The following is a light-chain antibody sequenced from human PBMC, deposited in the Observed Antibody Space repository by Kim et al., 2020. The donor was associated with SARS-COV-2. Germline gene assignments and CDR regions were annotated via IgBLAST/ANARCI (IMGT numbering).Light chain of an antibody. CDR3: HQPNNGWT. J-gene: IGKJ1*01. CDR2: DAS. CDR1: QSVSSS. V-gene: IGKV3-11*01. Sequence: SLSPGERATLSCRARQSVSSSLAWYQQKPGQTPRVVIYDASNRATGIPARFSGSGSGTDFTLTISSLEPEDFAVYYCHQPNNGWTFGQGTKVDIK.